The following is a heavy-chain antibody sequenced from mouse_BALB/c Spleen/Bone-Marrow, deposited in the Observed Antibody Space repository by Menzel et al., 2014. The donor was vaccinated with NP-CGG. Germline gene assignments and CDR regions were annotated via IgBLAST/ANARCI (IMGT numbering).Heavy chain of an antibody. J-gene: IGHJ4*01. CDR1: GFSSTSYG. CDR3: ARDRWSASGTPYAMDY. Sequence: QVQLQQSGPGLVQPSQSLSITCTVSGFSSTSYGVHWVRQSPGKGLEWLGAIWSGGSTDYNAAFITRLSISKDNSKSQVFFKMNSLQANDTAIYYCARDRWSASGTPYAMDYWGQGTSVTVSS. V-gene: IGHV2-2*02. D-gene: IGHD4-1*01. CDR2: IWSGGST.